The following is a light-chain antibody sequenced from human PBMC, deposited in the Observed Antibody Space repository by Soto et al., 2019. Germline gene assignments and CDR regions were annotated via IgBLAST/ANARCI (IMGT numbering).Light chain of an antibody. J-gene: IGKJ1*01. CDR2: GAS. Sequence: EIVLTQSPGTLSLSPGERATLSCRASQSVDIGYLAWYLQKPGQAPRLLIYGASSRATGIPDRFSGRGSGTDFTLTISRLEPEDFAVYYCQQFGSLWTFGQGTRVELK. CDR3: QQFGSLWT. V-gene: IGKV3-20*01. CDR1: QSVDIGY.